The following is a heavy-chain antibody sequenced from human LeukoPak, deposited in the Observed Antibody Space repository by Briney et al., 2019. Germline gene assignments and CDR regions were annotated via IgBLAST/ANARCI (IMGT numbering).Heavy chain of an antibody. CDR3: AKGYCSGGTCYSYDY. Sequence: ASVKVSCKASGYTFTRYYMHWVRQAPGQGLEWMGIINPSGGSTSYAQKFQGRVTMTRDTSTSTVYMELNSLRSEDTAVYYCAKGYCSGGTCYSYDYWGQGTLVTVSS. J-gene: IGHJ4*02. D-gene: IGHD2-15*01. CDR1: GYTFTRYY. V-gene: IGHV1-46*01. CDR2: INPSGGST.